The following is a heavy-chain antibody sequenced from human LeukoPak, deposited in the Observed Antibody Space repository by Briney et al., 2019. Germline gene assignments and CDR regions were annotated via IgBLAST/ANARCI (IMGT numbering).Heavy chain of an antibody. V-gene: IGHV3-23*01. CDR1: GFTFSSYA. CDR3: AKVPILTGYYGGFDY. CDR2: ISGSGGST. J-gene: IGHJ4*02. Sequence: GGSLRLSCAASGFTFSSYAMSWVRQAPGKGLEWVSAISGSGGSTYYADSVKGRFTISRDNSKNTLYLQMNSLRAEDTAIYYCAKVPILTGYYGGFDYWGQGTLVTVSS. D-gene: IGHD3-9*01.